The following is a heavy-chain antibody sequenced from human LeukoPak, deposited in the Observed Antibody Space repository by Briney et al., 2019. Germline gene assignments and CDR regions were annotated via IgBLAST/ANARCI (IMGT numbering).Heavy chain of an antibody. CDR1: GFTFSSYS. CDR2: IESSSSPI. D-gene: IGHD7-27*01. V-gene: IGHV3-48*01. Sequence: GGSLRLSCAASGFTFSSYSMNWVRQAPGKGLEWVSYIESSSSPIYYTDSVKGRFTISRDNAKNSLYLQMNSLRAEDTAVYYCARDNWGLDYWGQGTLVTVSS. J-gene: IGHJ4*02. CDR3: ARDNWGLDY.